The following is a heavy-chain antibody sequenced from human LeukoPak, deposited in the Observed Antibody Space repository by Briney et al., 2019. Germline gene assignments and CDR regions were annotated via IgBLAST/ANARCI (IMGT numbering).Heavy chain of an antibody. CDR1: GGSISSGDYY. CDR2: IYYSGST. J-gene: IGHJ4*02. CDR3: ARVGSSALFDY. Sequence: PSQTLSLTCTVSGGSISSGDYYWSWIRQPPGKGLEWIGYIYYSGSTYYNPSLKSRVTISVDTSKNQFSLKLSSVTAADAAVYYCARVGSSALFDYWGQGTLVTVSS. V-gene: IGHV4-30-4*01. D-gene: IGHD2-2*01.